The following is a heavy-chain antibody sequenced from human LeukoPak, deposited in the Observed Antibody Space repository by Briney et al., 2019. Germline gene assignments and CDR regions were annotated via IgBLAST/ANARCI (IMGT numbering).Heavy chain of an antibody. CDR1: GFTFSSYG. V-gene: IGHV3-33*01. D-gene: IGHD6-6*01. CDR2: ILYDGSNK. Sequence: PGGSLRLSCAASGFTFSSYGMHWVRQAPGKGLEWVSVILYDGSNKYYADYVKGRFTISRDNSKNTLYLQMNSLRGADNAVYYCARDLYPQSRQYSSSLLYWGQGTLVTVSS. J-gene: IGHJ4*02. CDR3: ARDLYPQSRQYSSSLLY.